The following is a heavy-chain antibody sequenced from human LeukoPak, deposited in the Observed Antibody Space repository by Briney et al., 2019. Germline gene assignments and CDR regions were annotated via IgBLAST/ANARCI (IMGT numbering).Heavy chain of an antibody. V-gene: IGHV1-2*04. J-gene: IGHJ3*02. CDR3: ARGTGRGWRADFDI. CDR2: INPNSGGT. D-gene: IGHD6-19*01. Sequence: ASVKVSCKASGYTFTGYYMHWVRQAPGQGLEWMGWINPNSGGTNYAQKFQGWVTMTRDTSISTAYMELSRLRSADTAVYYCARGTGRGWRADFDIWGQGTMVTVSS. CDR1: GYTFTGYY.